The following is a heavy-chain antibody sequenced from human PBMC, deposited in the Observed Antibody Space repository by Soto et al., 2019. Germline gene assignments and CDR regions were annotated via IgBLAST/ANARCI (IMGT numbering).Heavy chain of an antibody. CDR2: INPSGGST. CDR3: ARGQFLEWLLGPRMDV. D-gene: IGHD3-3*01. J-gene: IGHJ6*02. CDR1: GYTFTSYY. Sequence: ASVKVSCKASGYTFTSYYMHWVRQAPGQGLEWMGIINPSGGSTSYAQKFQGRVTMTRDTSTSTVYMELSSLRSEDTAVYYCARGQFLEWLLGPRMDVWGQGTTVTVSS. V-gene: IGHV1-46*01.